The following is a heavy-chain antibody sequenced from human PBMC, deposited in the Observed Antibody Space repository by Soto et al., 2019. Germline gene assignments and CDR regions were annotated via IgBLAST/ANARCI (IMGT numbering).Heavy chain of an antibody. V-gene: IGHV3-23*01. Sequence: GGSLRLSCAASGFTFSSYGMSCVRQAPGKGLEWVSAIRDNGSSKYYADSVKGRFTISRDNSKNTLYLQMNSLRAEDTAVYYCAKAMASFWLPYYYGMDVWGQGTTVTVSS. D-gene: IGHD3-16*02. CDR2: IRDNGSSK. CDR1: GFTFSSYG. CDR3: AKAMASFWLPYYYGMDV. J-gene: IGHJ6*02.